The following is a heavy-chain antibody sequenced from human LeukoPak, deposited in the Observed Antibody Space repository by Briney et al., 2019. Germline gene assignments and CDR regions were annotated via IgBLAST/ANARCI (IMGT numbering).Heavy chain of an antibody. V-gene: IGHV3-48*02. CDR3: ARGFDSSGYYAANWFDP. CDR2: ISSSSSTI. CDR1: GFTFSSYS. Sequence: GGSLRLSCAASGFTFSSYSMNWVRQAPGKGLEWVSYISSSSSTIYYADSVKGRFTISRDNAKNSLYLQMNSLRDEDTAVYYCARGFDSSGYYAANWFDPWGQGTLVTVSS. D-gene: IGHD3-22*01. J-gene: IGHJ5*02.